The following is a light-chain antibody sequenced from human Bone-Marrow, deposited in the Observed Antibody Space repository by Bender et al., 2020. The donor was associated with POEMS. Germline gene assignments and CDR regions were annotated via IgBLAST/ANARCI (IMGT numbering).Light chain of an antibody. CDR2: KDI. Sequence: SYELTQAPSVLVSPGQTARITCSGDALPNQYTYWYHQKPGQAPVVVIYKDIQRPSGIPERFSGSNSGTTVTLTISGVRAEDEGDYYCQSGDSSGTPVVFGGGTKLTVL. CDR3: QSGDSSGTPVV. V-gene: IGLV3-25*03. CDR1: ALPNQY. J-gene: IGLJ2*01.